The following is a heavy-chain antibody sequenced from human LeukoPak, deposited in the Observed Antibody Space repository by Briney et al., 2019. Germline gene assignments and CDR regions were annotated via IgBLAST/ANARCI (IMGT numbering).Heavy chain of an antibody. CDR3: AGDVDTVMLNAFDI. CDR2: IYYTGST. J-gene: IGHJ3*02. CDR1: GGSISSYY. Sequence: SETLSLTCTVSGGSISSYYWSWIRQPPGKGLEWIGYIYYTGSTTHNPSLNSRVTISLDTSKNQFSLKLSSVTAADTAVYYCAGDVDTVMLNAFDIWGQGTVVTVSS. V-gene: IGHV4-59*08. D-gene: IGHD5-18*01.